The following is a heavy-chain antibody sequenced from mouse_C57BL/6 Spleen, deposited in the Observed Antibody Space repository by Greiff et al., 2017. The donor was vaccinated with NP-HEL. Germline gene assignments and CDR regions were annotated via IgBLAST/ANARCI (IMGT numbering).Heavy chain of an antibody. CDR1: GYTFTSYW. V-gene: IGHV1-52*01. J-gene: IGHJ4*01. D-gene: IGHD1-1*01. CDR3: ARVHYYGSRDYAMDY. Sequence: QVQLQQPGAELVRPGSSVKLSCKASGYTFTSYWMHWVKQRPIQGLEWIGNIDPSDSETHYNQKFKDKATLTVDKSSSTAYMQLSSLTSEDSAVYDCARVHYYGSRDYAMDYWGQGTSVTVSS. CDR2: IDPSDSET.